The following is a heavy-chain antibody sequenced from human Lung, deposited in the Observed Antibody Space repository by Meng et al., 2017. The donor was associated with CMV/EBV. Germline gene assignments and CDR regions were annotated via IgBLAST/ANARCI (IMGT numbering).Heavy chain of an antibody. CDR2: MNPNRGNT. V-gene: IGHV1-8*01. CDR1: GYTFSSYD. CDR3: AAGVAHFEY. J-gene: IGHJ4*02. D-gene: IGHD5-12*01. Sequence: VLLRVAGDEVKWPGAALKVACMASGYTFSSYDDNRERQGTGQGVEWMGWMNPNRGNTGYEQKFQGRVTMTRSITTRTAYIDLSSLRSEDTAVYYCAAGVAHFEYWGQGTLVTVSS.